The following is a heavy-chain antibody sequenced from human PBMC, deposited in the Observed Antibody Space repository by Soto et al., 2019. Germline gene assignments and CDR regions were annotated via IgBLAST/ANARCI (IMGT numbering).Heavy chain of an antibody. CDR2: ISDDGSSK. CDR3: AKDSRGFRGYPAY. J-gene: IGHJ4*02. D-gene: IGHD5-12*01. CDR1: GFTFSNYG. V-gene: IGHV3-30*18. Sequence: WGSLRLSCAASGFTFSNYGIHWFRQAPGKGLEWVAIISDDGSSKYYADSVKGRFTISRDNSKNTVYLQMNSLRAEDTALYYCAKDSRGFRGYPAYWGQGTLVTVSS.